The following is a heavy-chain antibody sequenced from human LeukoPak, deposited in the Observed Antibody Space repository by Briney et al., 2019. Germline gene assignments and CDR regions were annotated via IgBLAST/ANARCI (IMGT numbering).Heavy chain of an antibody. V-gene: IGHV3-11*01. CDR3: ARGTFSSSWYGGAFDI. D-gene: IGHD6-13*01. CDR1: GFTFSDYY. CDR2: ISSSGSTI. J-gene: IGHJ3*02. Sequence: GGSLRLSCAASGFTFSDYYMSWIRQAPGKGLEWVSYISSSGSTIYYADSVKGRFTISRDNAKNSLYLQMNSLRAEDAAVYYCARGTFSSSWYGGAFDIWGQGTMVTVSS.